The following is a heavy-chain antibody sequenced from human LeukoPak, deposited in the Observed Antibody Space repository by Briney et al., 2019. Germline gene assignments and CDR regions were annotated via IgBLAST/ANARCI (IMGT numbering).Heavy chain of an antibody. Sequence: ASVKVSCKASGYTFTSYGISWVRQAPGQGLEWMGWISAYNGNTNYAQKLQGRVTMTTDTSTSTAYMELRSLRSDDTAVYYCARRGSGSYYGPVGPDYWGQGTLVTVSS. V-gene: IGHV1-18*01. CDR1: GYTFTSYG. D-gene: IGHD1-26*01. CDR3: ARRGSGSYYGPVGPDY. CDR2: ISAYNGNT. J-gene: IGHJ4*02.